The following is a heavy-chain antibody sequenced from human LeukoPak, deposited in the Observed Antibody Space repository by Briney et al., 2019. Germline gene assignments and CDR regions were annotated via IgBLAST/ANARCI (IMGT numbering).Heavy chain of an antibody. V-gene: IGHV1-2*02. CDR2: INPNSGGT. J-gene: IGHJ6*02. CDR1: GYTFTGYY. Sequence: ASVKVSCKASGYTFTGYYMHLVRQAPGQGLEWMGWINPNSGGTNYAQKFHGRVTMTRDTYISTAYMELSRLRSDDTAVYYCARAPPLIAALLYYYGMDVWGQGTTVTVSS. D-gene: IGHD6-6*01. CDR3: ARAPPLIAALLYYYGMDV.